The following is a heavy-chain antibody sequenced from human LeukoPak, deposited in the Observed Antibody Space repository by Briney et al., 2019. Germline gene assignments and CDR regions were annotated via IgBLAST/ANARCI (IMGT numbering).Heavy chain of an antibody. CDR1: GYTFTSYD. CDR3: ARGGKWLRFPYY. V-gene: IGHV1-8*01. Sequence: TSVKVSCKASGYTFTSYDINWVRQATGQGLEWMGWMNPNSGNTGYAQKLQGRVTMTRNTSISTAYMELSSLRSEDTAVYYCARGGKWLRFPYYWGQGTLVTVSS. CDR2: MNPNSGNT. D-gene: IGHD5-12*01. J-gene: IGHJ4*02.